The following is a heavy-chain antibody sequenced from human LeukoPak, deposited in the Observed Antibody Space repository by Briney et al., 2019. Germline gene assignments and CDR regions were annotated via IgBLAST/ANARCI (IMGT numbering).Heavy chain of an antibody. CDR2: ISWNSDRK. Sequence: GRSLRLSCAASGFTFDDYAMHWVRQAPGKGLEWVSGISWNSDRKDYADSVKGRFTISRDNAKNSLYLQMNSLRPEDTALYFCAKDYAPIVAAGTNWFDPWGQGTLVTVSS. D-gene: IGHD6-13*01. J-gene: IGHJ5*02. V-gene: IGHV3-9*01. CDR1: GFTFDDYA. CDR3: AKDYAPIVAAGTNWFDP.